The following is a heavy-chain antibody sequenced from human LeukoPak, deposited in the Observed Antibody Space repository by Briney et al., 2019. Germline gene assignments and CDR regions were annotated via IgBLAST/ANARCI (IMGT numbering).Heavy chain of an antibody. Sequence: ASVKVSCKASGYTFTSYAMHWVRQAPGQRLEWMGWINAGNGNTKYSQKFQGRVTITRDTSTSTAYMELSSLRSEDTAVYYCARDLNYADYDFWSGYYPPLVNWGQGTLVTVSS. CDR1: GYTFTSYA. V-gene: IGHV1-3*01. D-gene: IGHD3-3*01. CDR3: ARDLNYADYDFWSGYYPPLVN. CDR2: INAGNGNT. J-gene: IGHJ4*02.